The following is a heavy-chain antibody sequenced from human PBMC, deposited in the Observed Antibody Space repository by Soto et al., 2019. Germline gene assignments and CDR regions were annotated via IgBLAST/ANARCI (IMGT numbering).Heavy chain of an antibody. V-gene: IGHV1-69*12. CDR2: IIPIVATA. Sequence: QVQLVQSGAEVKKPGSSVKVSCKASGGTFSSYAISWVRQAPGQGLEWMGGIIPIVATANYAQKFQGRVTRPAAESTSTAYVELGSRRSEDTAVYYCARDLLGFGYSYADVWGQGTTVTVSS. D-gene: IGHD2-15*01. CDR1: GGTFSSYA. J-gene: IGHJ6*02. CDR3: ARDLLGFGYSYADV.